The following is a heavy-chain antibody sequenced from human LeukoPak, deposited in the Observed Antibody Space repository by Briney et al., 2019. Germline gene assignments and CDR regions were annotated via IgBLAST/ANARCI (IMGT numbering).Heavy chain of an antibody. CDR2: IRSKANSYAT. CDR1: GFTFSGSA. V-gene: IGHV3-73*01. CDR3: TRRMVRGDMEFDY. Sequence: GGSLILSCAASGFTFSGSAMHWVRQASGKGLEWVGRIRSKANSYATAYAASVKGRFTISRDDSKNTAYLQMNSLKTEDTAVYYCTRRMVRGDMEFDYWGQGTLVTVSS. J-gene: IGHJ4*02. D-gene: IGHD3-10*01.